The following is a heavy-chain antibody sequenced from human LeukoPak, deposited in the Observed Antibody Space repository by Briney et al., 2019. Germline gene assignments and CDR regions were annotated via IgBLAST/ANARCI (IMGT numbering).Heavy chain of an antibody. J-gene: IGHJ4*02. D-gene: IGHD6-19*01. V-gene: IGHV1-69*13. CDR1: GYTFTSYG. CDR2: IIPIFGTA. Sequence: SVKVSCKASGYTFTSYGISWVRQAPGQGLEWMGGIIPIFGTANYAQKFQGRVTITADESTSTAYMELSSLRSEDTAVYYCASDIAVAGTNYWGQGTLVTVSS. CDR3: ASDIAVAGTNY.